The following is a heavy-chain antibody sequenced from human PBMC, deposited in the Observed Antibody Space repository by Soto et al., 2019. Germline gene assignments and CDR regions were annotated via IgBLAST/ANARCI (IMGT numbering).Heavy chain of an antibody. CDR3: ARLPRGKQPRPEY. D-gene: IGHD6-6*01. J-gene: IGHJ4*02. V-gene: IGHV3-23*01. CDR2: ISGSGEET. Sequence: PXGSLRLSCVASVFNFSFNAMSCVRHSPGKWLQWVSTISGSGEETYYADSVKGRFTISSDRSKNTLYLQMDSLRAEDTAVYYCARLPRGKQPRPEYWGQGTTVIVSS. CDR1: VFNFSFNA.